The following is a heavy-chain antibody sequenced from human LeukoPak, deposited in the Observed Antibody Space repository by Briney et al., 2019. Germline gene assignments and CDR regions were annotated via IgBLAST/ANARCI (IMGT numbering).Heavy chain of an antibody. D-gene: IGHD5-18*01. CDR2: ISSSSSYI. CDR3: ARDAKFPGYSYGPIDY. V-gene: IGHV3-21*04. Sequence: PGGSLRLSCAASGFTFSSYSMNWVRQAPGKGLEWVSSISSSSSYIYYADSVKGRFTISRDNAKNSLYLQMNSLRAEDTAVYYCARDAKFPGYSYGPIDYWCQGTLVTVSS. J-gene: IGHJ4*02. CDR1: GFTFSSYS.